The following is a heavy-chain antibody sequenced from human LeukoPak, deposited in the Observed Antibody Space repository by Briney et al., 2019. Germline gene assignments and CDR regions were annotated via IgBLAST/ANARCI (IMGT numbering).Heavy chain of an antibody. CDR3: AKGNPDIVVVPAAVHQNWFDP. D-gene: IGHD2-2*01. CDR2: ISYDGSNK. Sequence: GGSLRLSCAASGFTFSSHGMHWVRQAPGKGLEWVAVISYDGSNKYYADSVKGRFTISRDNSKNTLYLQMNSLRAEDTAVYYCAKGNPDIVVVPAAVHQNWFDPWGQGTLVTVSS. V-gene: IGHV3-30*18. CDR1: GFTFSSHG. J-gene: IGHJ5*02.